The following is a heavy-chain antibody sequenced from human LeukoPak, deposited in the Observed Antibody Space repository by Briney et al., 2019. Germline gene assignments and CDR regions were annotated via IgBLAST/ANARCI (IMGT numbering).Heavy chain of an antibody. J-gene: IGHJ4*02. D-gene: IGHD3-22*01. Sequence: GGSLRLSCAASGFTFSSYGIHWVRQAPGKGLEWVALIWYDGSNKYYADSVKGRFTISRDNSKNTLYLQMNSLRAKDTAVYYCARDTRYYDSSGYYWLDYWGQGTLVTVSS. CDR3: ARDTRYYDSSGYYWLDY. CDR1: GFTFSSYG. V-gene: IGHV3-33*01. CDR2: IWYDGSNK.